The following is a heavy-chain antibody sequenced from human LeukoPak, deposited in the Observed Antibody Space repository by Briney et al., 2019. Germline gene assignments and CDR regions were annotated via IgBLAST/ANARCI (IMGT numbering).Heavy chain of an antibody. CDR2: IRKRGIET. V-gene: IGHV3-7*03. CDR1: GFTFTDYW. CDR3: ARHPNYYDSSGYYKGFDC. Sequence: GGSLRLSCAASGFTFTDYWMSWVRQAPGKGLEWVAFIRKRGIETNYVDSVKGRFTISRDNAKNSLNLQMNSLRAEDTAVYYCARHPNYYDSSGYYKGFDCWGQGTLVTVSS. D-gene: IGHD3-22*01. J-gene: IGHJ4*02.